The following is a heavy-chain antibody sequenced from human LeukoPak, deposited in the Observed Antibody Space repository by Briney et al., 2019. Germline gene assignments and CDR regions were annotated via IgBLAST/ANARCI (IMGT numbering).Heavy chain of an antibody. J-gene: IGHJ6*04. CDR1: GYTFTGHY. V-gene: IGHV1-2*02. D-gene: IGHD3-9*01. CDR2: INPYSGDT. Sequence: ASVKVSCKASGYTFTGHYMHWARQAPGQGLEWMGWINPYSGDTNYAQKVQGRVTMTRDTSITTAYMELSMLRSDDTAVYFCARDARLRYFDWLSPGYMDVWGKGTTVTVSS. CDR3: ARDARLRYFDWLSPGYMDV.